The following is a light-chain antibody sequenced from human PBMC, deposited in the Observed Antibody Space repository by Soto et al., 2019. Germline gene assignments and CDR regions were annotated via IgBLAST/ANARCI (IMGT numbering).Light chain of an antibody. Sequence: QSVLAQPASVSGSPGQSITISCTGTSSDVGSYSLVSWYQQHPGKAPNLMIYEGSKRPSGVSNRFSGSKSGNTASLTISGLQAEDEADYYCSSYAGNSTFGVFGSGTKVTVL. V-gene: IGLV2-23*03. J-gene: IGLJ1*01. CDR2: EGS. CDR1: SSDVGSYSL. CDR3: SSYAGNSTFGV.